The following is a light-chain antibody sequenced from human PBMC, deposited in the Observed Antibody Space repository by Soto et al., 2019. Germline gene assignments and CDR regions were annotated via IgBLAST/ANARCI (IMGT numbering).Light chain of an antibody. CDR3: QQRSNWPIT. J-gene: IGKJ5*01. CDR2: DES. CDR1: QSISSY. Sequence: EIVLTQSPATLTLSPGERATLSCRASQSISSYLAWYQQKTGQAPRIIIYDESNRATGIPDRLSGSGSGTDFNLTISSLEPEDFAVYYCQQRSNWPITFGQGTRLEIK. V-gene: IGKV3-11*01.